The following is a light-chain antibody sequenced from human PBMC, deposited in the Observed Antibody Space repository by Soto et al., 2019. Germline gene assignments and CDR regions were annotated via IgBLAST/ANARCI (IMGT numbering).Light chain of an antibody. V-gene: IGKV3-15*01. CDR1: QSVNSN. J-gene: IGKJ3*01. CDR2: GAS. CDR3: QQYNNWPFT. Sequence: EIIMTQSPFTLSGSPVERSTLSCRASQSVNSNLAWYQQKPGQAPRLLIYGASTRATGIPASFIGNGSGTEFTLTASSLQPEDFAVYYCQQYNNWPFTFGPGTKVDIK.